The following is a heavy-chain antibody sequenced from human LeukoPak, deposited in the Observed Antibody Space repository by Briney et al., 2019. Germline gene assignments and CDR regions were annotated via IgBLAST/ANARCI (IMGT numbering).Heavy chain of an antibody. V-gene: IGHV3-30*03. D-gene: IGHD1-1*01. J-gene: IGHJ4*02. CDR2: ISYDGSNK. CDR3: ARDSWNDLDY. CDR1: GFTFSSYG. Sequence: GRSLRLSCAASGFTFSSYGMHWVRQAPGKGLEWVAVISYDGSNKYYADSVKGRFTISRDNSKNTLYLQMNSLRAEDAAVYYCARDSWNDLDYWGQGTLVTVSS.